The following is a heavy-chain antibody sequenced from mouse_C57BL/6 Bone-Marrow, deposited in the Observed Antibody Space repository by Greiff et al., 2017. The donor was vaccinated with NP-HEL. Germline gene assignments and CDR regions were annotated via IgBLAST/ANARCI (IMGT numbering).Heavy chain of an antibody. J-gene: IGHJ1*03. CDR3: ARSITTVVVPYFDV. D-gene: IGHD1-1*01. CDR1: GYTFTRYW. Sequence: VQLQQPGAELVKPGASVKMSCKASGYTFTRYWITWVKQRPGQGLEWIGDIYPGSGSTNYNEKFKSKATLTVDTSSSTTYMQLSSLTSEDSAVYYCARSITTVVVPYFDVWGTGTTVTVSS. V-gene: IGHV1-55*01. CDR2: IYPGSGST.